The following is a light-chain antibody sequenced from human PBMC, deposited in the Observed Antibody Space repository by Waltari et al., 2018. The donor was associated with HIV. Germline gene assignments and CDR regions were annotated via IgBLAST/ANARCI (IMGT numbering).Light chain of an antibody. CDR1: QSLLHSHGYNY. J-gene: IGKJ3*01. Sequence: DIVMSQSPISVSVTPGEPASISCPSSQSLLHSHGYNYLDWYMQKPGQSPQLLIYLASSRASGVPDRFSGSGSGTDFTLKISKVEAEDVGVYYCMQTLQTQFTFGPGTKVDIK. CDR2: LAS. CDR3: MQTLQTQFT. V-gene: IGKV2-28*01.